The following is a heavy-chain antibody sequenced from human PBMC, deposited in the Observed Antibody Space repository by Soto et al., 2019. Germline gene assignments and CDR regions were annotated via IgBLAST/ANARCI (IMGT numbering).Heavy chain of an antibody. CDR2: ISYDGSNK. V-gene: IGHV3-30-3*01. CDR3: AKDTGSSGWYVSNDD. Sequence: PGGSLRLSCAASGFTFSSYAMHWVRQAPGKGLEWVAVISYDGSNKYYADSVKGRFTISRDNSKNTLYLQMNSLRAEDTAVYYCAKDTGSSGWYVSNDDWGQGTLVTVSS. J-gene: IGHJ4*02. D-gene: IGHD6-19*01. CDR1: GFTFSSYA.